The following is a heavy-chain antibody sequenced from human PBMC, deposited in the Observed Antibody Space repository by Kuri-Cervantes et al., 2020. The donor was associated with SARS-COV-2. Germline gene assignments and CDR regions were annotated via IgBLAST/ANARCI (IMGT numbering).Heavy chain of an antibody. CDR2: IYYSGST. CDR1: GGSFSGYY. CDR3: ARDRAIFGVVTGFDY. V-gene: IGHV4-59*01. D-gene: IGHD3-3*01. Sequence: SETLSLTCAVYGGSFSGYYWSWIRQPPGKGLEWIGYIYYSGSTNYNPSLKSRVTISVDTSKNQFSLKLSSVTAADTAVYYCARDRAIFGVVTGFDYWGQGTLVTVSS. J-gene: IGHJ4*02.